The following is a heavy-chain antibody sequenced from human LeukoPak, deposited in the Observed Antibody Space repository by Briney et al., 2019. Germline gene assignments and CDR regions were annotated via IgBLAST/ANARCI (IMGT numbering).Heavy chain of an antibody. J-gene: IGHJ4*02. D-gene: IGHD2-15*01. CDR1: GGSFSGYY. V-gene: IGHV4-34*09. CDR3: ARSPGWRFFDY. CDR2: IYYSGST. Sequence: SETLSLTCAVYGGSFSGYYWSWIRQPPGKGLEWIGYIYYSGSTYYNPSLKSRVTISVDTSKNQFSLKLSSVTAADTAVYYCARSPGWRFFDYWGQGTLVTVSS.